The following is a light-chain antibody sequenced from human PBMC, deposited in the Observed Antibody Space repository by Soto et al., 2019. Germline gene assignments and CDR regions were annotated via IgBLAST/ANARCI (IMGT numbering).Light chain of an antibody. Sequence: EVVLTQSPAILSLSPGERATLSCRASQSVSSYLAWYQQKPGQIPRLLIYDASNRATDIPARFSGSGSGTDFTLTISRLEPEDFAVYFCQQRGNWPPTFGPGTKVDI. CDR3: QQRGNWPPT. CDR1: QSVSSY. J-gene: IGKJ3*01. CDR2: DAS. V-gene: IGKV3-11*01.